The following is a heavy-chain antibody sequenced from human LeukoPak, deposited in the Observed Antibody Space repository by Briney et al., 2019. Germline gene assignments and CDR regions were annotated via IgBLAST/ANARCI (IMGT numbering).Heavy chain of an antibody. V-gene: IGHV1-8*03. Sequence: ASVKVSCKASGYTFTSYDINWVRQATGQGLEWMGWMNPHSGNTGYAQKLQGRVTITRDTSINTAYMEVSSLRSEDTAVYYCVSRAYWGPGTLVTVSS. D-gene: IGHD1-26*01. CDR3: VSRAY. CDR1: GYTFTSYD. J-gene: IGHJ4*02. CDR2: MNPHSGNT.